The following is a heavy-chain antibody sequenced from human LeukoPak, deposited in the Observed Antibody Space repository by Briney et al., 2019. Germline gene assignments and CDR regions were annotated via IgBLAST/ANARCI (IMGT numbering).Heavy chain of an antibody. D-gene: IGHD4-17*01. Sequence: SETLSLTCTVSGGSISSYYWSWIRQPPGKGLEWIGYIYYSGSTNYNPSLKSRVTISVDTSKNQFSLKLRSVTAADTALYYCARRSENDYGPFDYWGQGTLVTVSS. CDR2: IYYSGST. CDR1: GGSISSYY. V-gene: IGHV4-59*08. J-gene: IGHJ4*02. CDR3: ARRSENDYGPFDY.